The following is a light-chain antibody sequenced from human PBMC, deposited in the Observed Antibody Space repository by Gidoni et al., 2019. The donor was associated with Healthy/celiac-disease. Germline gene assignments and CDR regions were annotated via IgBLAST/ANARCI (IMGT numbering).Light chain of an antibody. Sequence: QSVLTQPTSASGTPGQRVTSSCSGSSSTIGRNYVDWYQQPPGTHPKLLFCRKNQRPSGSPDRFSGSKSGTSASLAISWRRAEEEADYYCSAWDDSLSGWVFGGVIKLTVL. V-gene: IGLV1-47*02. CDR1: SSTIGRNY. J-gene: IGLJ3*02. CDR2: RKN. CDR3: SAWDDSLSGWV.